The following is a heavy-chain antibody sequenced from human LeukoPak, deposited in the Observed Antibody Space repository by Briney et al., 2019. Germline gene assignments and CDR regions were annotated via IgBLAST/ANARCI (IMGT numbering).Heavy chain of an antibody. J-gene: IGHJ4*02. CDR2: IYYSGST. Sequence: SETLSLTCTVSGGSISSYYWSWIRQPPGKGLEWIGYIYYSGSTNYNPSLKSRVTISVDTSKNQFSLKLSSVTAADTAVYYCAMTQLAYCGGDCYSNYFDYWGQGTLVTVSS. CDR1: GGSISSYY. CDR3: AMTQLAYCGGDCYSNYFDY. D-gene: IGHD2-21*02. V-gene: IGHV4-59*01.